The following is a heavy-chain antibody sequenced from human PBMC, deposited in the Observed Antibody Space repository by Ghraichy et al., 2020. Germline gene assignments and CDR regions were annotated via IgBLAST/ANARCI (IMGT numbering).Heavy chain of an antibody. V-gene: IGHV1-2*02. J-gene: IGHJ4*02. CDR1: GYTFTGYY. D-gene: IGHD3-3*01. CDR3: ARVPIRFLEWLLYDY. Sequence: ASVKVSCKASGYTFTGYYMHWVRQAPGQGLEWMGWINPNSGGTNYAQKFQGRVTMTRDTSISTAYMELSRLRSDDTAVYYCARVPIRFLEWLLYDYWGQGTLVTVSS. CDR2: INPNSGGT.